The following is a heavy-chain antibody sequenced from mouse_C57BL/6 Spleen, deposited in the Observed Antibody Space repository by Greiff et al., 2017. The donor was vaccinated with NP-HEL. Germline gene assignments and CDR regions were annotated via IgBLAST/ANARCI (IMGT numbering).Heavy chain of an antibody. CDR3: ARRDYDEGGSTMVTGYYVDY. D-gene: IGHD2-2*01. J-gene: IGHJ2*01. V-gene: IGHV1-18*01. CDR1: GYTFTDYN. CDR2: INPNNGGT. Sequence: EVQLQESGPELVKPGASVKIPCKASGYTFTDYNMDWVKQSHGKSLEWIGDINPNNGGTIYNQKFKGKATLTVDKSSSTAYMELRSLTSEDTAVYYCARRDYDEGGSTMVTGYYVDYWGQGTTLTVSS.